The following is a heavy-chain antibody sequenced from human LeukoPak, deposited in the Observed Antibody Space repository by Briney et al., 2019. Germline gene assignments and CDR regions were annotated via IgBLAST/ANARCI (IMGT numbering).Heavy chain of an antibody. Sequence: GGSLRLSCAASGFTFSSYWMHWVRQAPGKGLVWVSRINSDGSTASYADSVKGRFTVSRDNSKNTLYLQVNSLTAEDTAVYYCARGNSDAFDIWGQGTMVTVSS. CDR3: ARGNSDAFDI. CDR2: INSDGSTA. V-gene: IGHV3-74*01. J-gene: IGHJ3*02. D-gene: IGHD4-23*01. CDR1: GFTFSSYW.